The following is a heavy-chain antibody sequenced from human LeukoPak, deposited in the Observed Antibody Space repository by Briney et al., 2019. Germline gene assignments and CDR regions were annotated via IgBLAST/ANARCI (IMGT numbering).Heavy chain of an antibody. CDR2: IIPIFGTA. J-gene: IGHJ5*02. V-gene: IGHV1-69*06. Sequence: SVKVSCKASGGTFSSYAISWVRQAPGQGLEWMGGIIPIFGTANYAQKFQGRVTITADTSTDTAYMELSSLRSEDTAVYYCATDLSLGYCSGGSCSLKFDPWGQGTLVTVSS. CDR1: GGTFSSYA. D-gene: IGHD2-15*01. CDR3: ATDLSLGYCSGGSCSLKFDP.